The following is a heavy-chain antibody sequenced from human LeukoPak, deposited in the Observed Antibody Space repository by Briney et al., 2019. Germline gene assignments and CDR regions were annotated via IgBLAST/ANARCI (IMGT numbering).Heavy chain of an antibody. J-gene: IGHJ4*02. V-gene: IGHV1-24*01. CDR3: ATGGNMITFGGVIVH. CDR1: GYTLTELS. Sequence: ASVKVSCKVSGYTLTELSTHWVRQAPGKGLEWMGGFDPEDGETIYAQKFQGRVTMTEDTSTDTAYMELSSLRSEDTAVYYCATGGNMITFGGVIVHWGQGTLVTVSS. D-gene: IGHD3-16*02. CDR2: FDPEDGET.